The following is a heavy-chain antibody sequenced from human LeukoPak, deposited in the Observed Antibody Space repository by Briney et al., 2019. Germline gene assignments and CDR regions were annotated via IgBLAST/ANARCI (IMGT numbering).Heavy chain of an antibody. Sequence: VASVKVSCKASGGTFSSYAISWVRQAPGRGLEWMGRIIPILGIANYAQKFQGRVTITADKSTSTAYMELSSLRSEDTAVYYCARSPHSDYYDSSGYYRSYYFDYWGQGTLVTVSS. D-gene: IGHD3-22*01. CDR1: GGTFSSYA. CDR2: IIPILGIA. J-gene: IGHJ4*02. V-gene: IGHV1-69*04. CDR3: ARSPHSDYYDSSGYYRSYYFDY.